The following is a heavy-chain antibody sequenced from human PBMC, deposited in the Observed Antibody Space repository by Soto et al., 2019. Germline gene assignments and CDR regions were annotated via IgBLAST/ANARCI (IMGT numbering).Heavy chain of an antibody. J-gene: IGHJ6*02. CDR3: ARDFRTYSHGVDV. V-gene: IGHV1-2*02. Sequence: ASVKVSCKASGYPFTGPYIYWVRQAPGQGLEWMGWINPSSGGTEFAEKFQGRVTVTRDTSIGTVFLELNSLTSDDTGVYFCARDFRTYSHGVDVWGQGTAVTVS. CDR2: INPSSGGT. CDR1: GYPFTGPY. D-gene: IGHD4-4*01.